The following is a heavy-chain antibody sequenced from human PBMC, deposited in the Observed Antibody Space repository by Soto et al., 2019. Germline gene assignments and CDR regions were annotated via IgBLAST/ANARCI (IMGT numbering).Heavy chain of an antibody. CDR1: GFIFSSYG. CDR3: AKGGGKYDFWSGSDY. CDR2: ISYDGGSK. V-gene: IGHV3-30*18. Sequence: GGSLRLSCAASGFIFSSYGMHWVRQAPGKGLEWVAIISYDGGSKYYADSVKGRFTISRDNSKNTVYLQMNSLRAEDTAVYYCAKGGGKYDFWSGSDYWGQGTLVTVSS. J-gene: IGHJ4*02. D-gene: IGHD3-3*01.